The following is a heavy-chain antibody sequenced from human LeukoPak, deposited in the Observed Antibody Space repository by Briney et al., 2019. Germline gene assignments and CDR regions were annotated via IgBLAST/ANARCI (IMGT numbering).Heavy chain of an antibody. J-gene: IGHJ3*02. Sequence: GGSLRLSCAASGFTFSDHTMDWVRQAPGKGLEWVGRIRNKANSYNIEYAASVKGRFTISRDDSKNSLFLQMNSLKNEDTAVYYCARVTLLTIFGVAQYAFDIWGQGSMVTVSS. CDR1: GFTFSDHT. V-gene: IGHV3-72*01. D-gene: IGHD3-3*01. CDR3: ARVTLLTIFGVAQYAFDI. CDR2: IRNKANSYNI.